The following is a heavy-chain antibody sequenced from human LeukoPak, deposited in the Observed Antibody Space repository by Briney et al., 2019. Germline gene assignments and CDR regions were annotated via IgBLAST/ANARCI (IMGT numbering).Heavy chain of an antibody. CDR1: GFTFSNAW. Sequence: GGSLRLSCAASGFTFSNAWMSWVRQAPGKGLEWVSVIYSGGSTYYADSVKGRFTISRDNSKNTLYLQMNSLRAEDTAVYYCASVEMATIVRYWGQGTLVTVSS. D-gene: IGHD5-24*01. CDR2: IYSGGST. J-gene: IGHJ4*02. CDR3: ASVEMATIVRY. V-gene: IGHV3-53*01.